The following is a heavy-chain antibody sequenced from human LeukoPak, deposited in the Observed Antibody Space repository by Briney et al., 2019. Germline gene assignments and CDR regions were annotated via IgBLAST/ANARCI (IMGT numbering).Heavy chain of an antibody. CDR1: GGSFSGYY. CDR2: VNHRGST. Sequence: SETLSLTCVVYGGSFSGYYWSWIRQPPGKGLEWIGEVNHRGSTNYNPSLKSRVTISVDTSKNQFSLKLSSVTAADTAVYYCARANYCSGGSCYSGWDYYYYGMDVWGQGTTVTVSS. J-gene: IGHJ6*02. D-gene: IGHD2-15*01. CDR3: ARANYCSGGSCYSGWDYYYYGMDV. V-gene: IGHV4-34*01.